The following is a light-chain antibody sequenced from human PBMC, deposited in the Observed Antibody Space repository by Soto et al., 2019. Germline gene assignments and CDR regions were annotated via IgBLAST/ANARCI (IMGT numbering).Light chain of an antibody. CDR3: QHYNNWPFT. Sequence: EVVLTQSPGTLSLSPGERATLSCRASQSVAANYLAWYQQKPGQAPRLLIFGASTRATGIPARFSGSGSGTEFTLTISSLQSEDFAVYYCQHYNNWPFTFGGGTKVDIK. CDR1: QSVAANY. CDR2: GAS. J-gene: IGKJ4*01. V-gene: IGKV3-15*01.